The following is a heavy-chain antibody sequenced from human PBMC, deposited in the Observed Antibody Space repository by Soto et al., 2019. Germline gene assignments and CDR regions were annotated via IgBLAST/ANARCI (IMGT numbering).Heavy chain of an antibody. D-gene: IGHD3-22*01. J-gene: IGHJ4*02. Sequence: GGSLRLSCAASGFTFDDYAMHWVRQAPGKGLEWVSGSSWNSGSIGYADSVKGRFTISRDNANNSLDRQMNSLRAEDTALYDCGQDIGDYYDSSRYYPSFDYWGQGALVTASS. CDR2: SSWNSGSI. V-gene: IGHV3-9*01. CDR1: GFTFDDYA. CDR3: GQDIGDYYDSSRYYPSFDY.